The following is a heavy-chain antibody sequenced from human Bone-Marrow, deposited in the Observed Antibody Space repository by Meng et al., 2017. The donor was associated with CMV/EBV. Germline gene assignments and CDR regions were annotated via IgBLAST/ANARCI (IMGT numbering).Heavy chain of an antibody. CDR2: IYTSGST. V-gene: IGHV4-4*07. D-gene: IGHD2-21*02. CDR1: GGSISSYY. Sequence: VQLQGSGPGLVKPSETLSLTCTVSGGSISSYYWSWIRQPAGKGLEWIGRIYTSGSTNYNPSLKSRVTMSVDTSKNQFSLKLSSVTAADTAVYYCARGDLAPLDETYYFDYWGQGTLVTVSS. J-gene: IGHJ4*02. CDR3: ARGDLAPLDETYYFDY.